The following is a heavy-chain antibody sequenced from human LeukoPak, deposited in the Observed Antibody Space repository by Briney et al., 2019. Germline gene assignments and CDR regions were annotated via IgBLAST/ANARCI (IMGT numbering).Heavy chain of an antibody. J-gene: IGHJ5*02. CDR1: GFTVSSNY. V-gene: IGHV3-66*01. CDR2: IYSGGST. D-gene: IGHD1-1*01. CDR3: ARYNWNDWFDP. Sequence: GGSLRLSCAASGFTVSSNYMSWVRQAPGKGLEWVSVIYSGGSTYYADSVKGRFTISRDNSKNTLYLQMNSLRAEDTAVYYCARYNWNDWFDPWGQGTLVTVSS.